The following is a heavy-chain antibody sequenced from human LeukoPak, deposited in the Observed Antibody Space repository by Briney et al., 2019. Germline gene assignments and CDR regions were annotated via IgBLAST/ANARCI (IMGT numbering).Heavy chain of an antibody. CDR2: ISGSDNVK. CDR1: GFNFNIYE. V-gene: IGHV3-48*03. J-gene: IGHJ4*02. CDR3: ARGLRGYTYGLDY. D-gene: IGHD5-18*01. Sequence: GGSLRLSCAASGFNFNIYEMSWVRQAPGKGLEWDSYISGSDNVKYYADSVKGRFTISRDSAKDLLYLQMNSLRAEDTGVYYCARGLRGYTYGLDYWGQGTLVAVSS.